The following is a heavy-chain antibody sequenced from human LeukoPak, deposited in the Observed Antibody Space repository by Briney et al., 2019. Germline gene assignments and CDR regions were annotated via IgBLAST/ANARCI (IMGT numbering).Heavy chain of an antibody. CDR2: IYHSGST. Sequence: PSETLSLTCAVSGGSISSSNWWSWVRQPPGKGLEWIGEIYHSGSTNYNPSLKSRVTISVDKSKNQFSLKLSSVTAADTAVYYCAREGRYCSSTSCLNWFDPWGQGTLVTVSS. CDR1: GGSISSSNW. CDR3: AREGRYCSSTSCLNWFDP. V-gene: IGHV4-4*02. D-gene: IGHD2-2*01. J-gene: IGHJ5*02.